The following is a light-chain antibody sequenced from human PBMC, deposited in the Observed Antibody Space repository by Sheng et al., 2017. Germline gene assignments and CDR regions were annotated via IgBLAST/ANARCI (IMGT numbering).Light chain of an antibody. CDR1: QGINNY. Sequence: DIQVTQSPSTLSASVGDRVTITCRASQGINNYLAWYQQKPGKAPNLLIYAASTLQSGVPSRFSGSGSGTEFTLTISSLQPEDFATYYCQQLNSYPYTFGQGTKLEIK. CDR3: QQLNSYPYT. CDR2: AAS. J-gene: IGKJ2*01. V-gene: IGKV1-9*01.